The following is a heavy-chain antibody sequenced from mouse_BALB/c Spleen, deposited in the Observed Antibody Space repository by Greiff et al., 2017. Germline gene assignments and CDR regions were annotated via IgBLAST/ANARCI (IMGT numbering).Heavy chain of an antibody. CDR2: IYPGNVNT. CDR3: ARYYDYDYAMDY. CDR1: GYTFTSYY. V-gene: IGHV1S56*01. Sequence: VKLVESGPELVKPGASVRISCKASGYTFTSYYIHWVKQRPGQGLEWIGWIYPGNVNTKYNEKFKGKATLTADKSSSTAYMQLSSLTSEDSAVYFCARYYDYDYAMDYWGQGTSVTVSS. J-gene: IGHJ4*01. D-gene: IGHD2-4*01.